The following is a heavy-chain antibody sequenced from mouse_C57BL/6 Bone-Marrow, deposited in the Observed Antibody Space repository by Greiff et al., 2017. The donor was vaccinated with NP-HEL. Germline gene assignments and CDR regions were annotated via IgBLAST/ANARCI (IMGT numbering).Heavy chain of an antibody. CDR1: GYSITSGYY. CDR3: ARGRPYSNYVWDD. Sequence: VQLKESGPGLVKPSQSLSLPCSVTGYSITSGYYWNWIRQFPGNQLEWMGYISYDGSNTYNPSLKNRTSITRDTSKNQLFLKLNTVTTEDTATYYCARGRPYSNYVWDDWGQGTSVTVSS. J-gene: IGHJ4*01. V-gene: IGHV3-6*01. D-gene: IGHD2-5*01. CDR2: ISYDGSN.